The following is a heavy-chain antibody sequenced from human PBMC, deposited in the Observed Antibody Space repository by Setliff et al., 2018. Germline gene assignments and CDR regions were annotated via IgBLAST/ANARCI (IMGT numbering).Heavy chain of an antibody. Sequence: ASVKVSCKASGYSFSFYAMHWVRQAPGQRLEWMGWINPGNGNTKYSQKFQGRVTITRDTSASTAYMELSSLRSEDTAVYYCARDKGYDSSGYYFYYYYYMDVWGKGTTVTVSS. CDR1: GYSFSFYA. D-gene: IGHD3-22*01. V-gene: IGHV1-3*01. CDR2: INPGNGNT. CDR3: ARDKGYDSSGYYFYYYYYMDV. J-gene: IGHJ6*03.